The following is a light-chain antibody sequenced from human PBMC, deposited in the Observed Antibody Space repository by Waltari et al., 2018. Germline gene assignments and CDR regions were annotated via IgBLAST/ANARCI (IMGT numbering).Light chain of an antibody. CDR2: DVT. J-gene: IGLJ2*01. CDR3: SSFSGTATEVI. CDR1: RSDLGGYDF. Sequence: QSALTQPASVSGSPGQSITISCIGTRSDLGGYDFFLWYQQLPDKVPILLIHDVTNRPSWISGRFSGSKSGNSAALSISGLQAEDEADYYCSSFSGTATEVIFGGGTRLTVL. V-gene: IGLV2-14*03.